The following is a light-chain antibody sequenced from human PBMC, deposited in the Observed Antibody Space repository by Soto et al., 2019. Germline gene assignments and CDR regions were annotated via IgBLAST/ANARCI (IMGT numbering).Light chain of an antibody. CDR3: QQRDNWPWT. CDR1: QSVRSN. Sequence: ETVLTQSPATLSLSPGERATLSCRASQSVRSNLAWYQHRPGQAPRLLIYDASNRATGIPGRFSGSGSGTDFTLTISNLEPEDFAVYNCQQRDNWPWTFGQGAKVEIK. CDR2: DAS. V-gene: IGKV3-11*01. J-gene: IGKJ1*01.